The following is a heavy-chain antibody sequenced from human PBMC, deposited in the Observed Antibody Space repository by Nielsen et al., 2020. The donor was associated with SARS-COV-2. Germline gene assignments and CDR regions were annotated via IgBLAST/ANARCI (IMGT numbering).Heavy chain of an antibody. CDR3: ARTREHTLYYYYYMDV. V-gene: IGHV3-13*05. Sequence: GASLKISCAASGFTFSSYDMHWVRQATGKGLEWVSAIGTAGDPYYPGSVKGRFTISRDNSKNTLYLQMNSLRAEDTAVYYCARTREHTLYYYYYMDVWGKGTTVTVSS. CDR2: IGTAGDP. CDR1: GFTFSSYD. D-gene: IGHD1/OR15-1a*01. J-gene: IGHJ6*03.